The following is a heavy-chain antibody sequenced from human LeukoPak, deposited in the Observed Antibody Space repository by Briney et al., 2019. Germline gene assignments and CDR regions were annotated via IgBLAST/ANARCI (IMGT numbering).Heavy chain of an antibody. J-gene: IGHJ4*02. CDR3: AREYYDILTHYYTEGYYFDY. Sequence: ASVKVSYKASGYTFTVYYMHWVRQAPGQGREGMGWTNPNSGGTNYSQKFQGRVTITRDKSISTAYMELSRLRSDDTAVYYCAREYYDILTHYYTEGYYFDYWGQGTLVTVSS. CDR2: TNPNSGGT. CDR1: GYTFTVYY. V-gene: IGHV1-2*02. D-gene: IGHD3-9*01.